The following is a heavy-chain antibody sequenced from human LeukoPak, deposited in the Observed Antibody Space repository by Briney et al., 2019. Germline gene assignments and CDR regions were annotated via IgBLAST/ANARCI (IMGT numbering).Heavy chain of an antibody. CDR2: IYYSGRT. Sequence: SETLSLTCTVSGGSFSSYYWSWVRQVPGKGLEWIGYIYYSGRTYFNPSLRSRVTMSVDTSKSQFSLNLTSVTAADTAVYYCARVVPVPSEYFRHWGQGTLVTVSS. J-gene: IGHJ1*01. CDR3: ARVVPVPSEYFRH. V-gene: IGHV4-59*06. CDR1: GGSFSSYY.